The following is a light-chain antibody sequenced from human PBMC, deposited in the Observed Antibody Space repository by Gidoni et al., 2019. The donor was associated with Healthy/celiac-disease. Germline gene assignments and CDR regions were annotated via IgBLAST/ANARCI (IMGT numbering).Light chain of an antibody. CDR2: GAS. CDR1: QSVSSSY. J-gene: IGKJ4*01. CDR3: QQYGSSTGLT. V-gene: IGKV3-20*01. Sequence: DIVLTQSPGTLPLSPGERATLSCRASQSVSSSYLAWYQQKPGQAPRLLIYGASSRATGIPDRFSGSGSGTDCTLTISRLEPEDFAVYYCQQYGSSTGLTFGGGTKVEIK.